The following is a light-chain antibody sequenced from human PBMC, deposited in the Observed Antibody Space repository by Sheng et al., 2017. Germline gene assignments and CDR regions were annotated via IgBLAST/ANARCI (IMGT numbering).Light chain of an antibody. V-gene: IGKV3D-15*01. J-gene: IGKJ5*01. CDR2: DTS. CDR1: QSVTTN. Sequence: TVMTQSPATLSVSPGERATLSCRASQSVTTNLAWYQQNPGQAPRLLIYDTSSRATGIPDRFSGSGSGTDFTLTISGLESEDFALYYCQLYDTSPPRITFGQGTRLEIK. CDR3: QLYDTSPPRIT.